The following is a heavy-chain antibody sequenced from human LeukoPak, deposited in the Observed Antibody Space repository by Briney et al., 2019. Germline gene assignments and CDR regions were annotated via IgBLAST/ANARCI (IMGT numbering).Heavy chain of an antibody. CDR2: IKQDGSEK. V-gene: IGHV3-7*01. J-gene: IGHJ3*02. D-gene: IGHD3-22*01. Sequence: PGGSLRLSCAASGFTFSSYWMSWVRQAPGKGLEWVANIKQDGSEKYYVDSVKGRFTISRDNAKNSLYLQMNSLRAEDTAVYNCAREPITETYYYDSSGYYYEAFDIWGQGTIVTVSS. CDR1: GFTFSSYW. CDR3: AREPITETYYYDSSGYYYEAFDI.